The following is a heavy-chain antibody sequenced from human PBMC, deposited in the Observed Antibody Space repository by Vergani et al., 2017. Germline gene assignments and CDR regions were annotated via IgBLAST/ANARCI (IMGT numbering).Heavy chain of an antibody. CDR1: GYTLSNYY. CDR3: ARGDYGILTGYRY. CDR2: INPSGGHT. D-gene: IGHD3-9*01. J-gene: IGHJ4*02. Sequence: QVQVVQSGAEVKKSGASVKFSCKTSGYTLSNYYMHWVRQAPGQGLEWLGIINPSGGHTNYAQKFQGRVTMTRDTSTSTVYMELSSLRSEDTAIYYCARGDYGILTGYRYWGQGTLVTVSA. V-gene: IGHV1-46*03.